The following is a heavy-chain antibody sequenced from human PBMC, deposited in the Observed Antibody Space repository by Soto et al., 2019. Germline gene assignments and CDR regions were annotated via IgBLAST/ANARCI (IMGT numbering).Heavy chain of an antibody. CDR3: ARGGWGHYYYYYGMDV. CDR1: GGSISSYY. V-gene: IGHV4-59*01. D-gene: IGHD1-26*01. CDR2: IYYSGST. J-gene: IGHJ6*02. Sequence: SETLSLTCTVSGGSISSYYWSWIRQPPGKGLEWIGYIYYSGSTNYNPSLKSRVTISVDTSKNQFSLKLSSVTAADTAVYYCARGGWGHYYYYYGMDVWGQGTTVTVSS.